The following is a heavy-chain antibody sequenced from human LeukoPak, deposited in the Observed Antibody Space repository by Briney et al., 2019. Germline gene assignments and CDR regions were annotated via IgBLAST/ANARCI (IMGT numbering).Heavy chain of an antibody. D-gene: IGHD4-17*01. CDR1: GYTFTSYY. Sequence: ASVKVSCKASGYTFTSYYMHWVRQAPGQGLEWMGIINPSGGSTSYAQKFQGRVTMTRDTSTSIVYMELSSLRSEDTAVYYCARYGATVTTFEGPNAFDIWGQGTMVTVSS. CDR2: INPSGGST. J-gene: IGHJ3*02. CDR3: ARYGATVTTFEGPNAFDI. V-gene: IGHV1-46*01.